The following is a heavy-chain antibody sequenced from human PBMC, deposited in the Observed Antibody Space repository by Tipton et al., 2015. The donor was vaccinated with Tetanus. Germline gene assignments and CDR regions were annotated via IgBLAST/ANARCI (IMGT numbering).Heavy chain of an antibody. CDR2: IDPNSGGT. CDR1: GYTFTGYY. J-gene: IGHJ6*02. V-gene: IGHV1-2*02. D-gene: IGHD3-22*01. CDR3: ARDRGDYIYYGMDV. Sequence: QLVQSGAEVEKPGASLKVSCKASGYTFTGYYLYWVRQAPGQGLEWMGWIDPNSGGTAYAQKFQGRATMTRDTSISTVYMELSRLRSDDTAVYYCARDRGDYIYYGMDVWGPGTTVTVSS.